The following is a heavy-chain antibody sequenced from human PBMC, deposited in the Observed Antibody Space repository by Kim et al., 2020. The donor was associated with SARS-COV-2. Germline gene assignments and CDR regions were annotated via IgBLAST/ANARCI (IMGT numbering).Heavy chain of an antibody. CDR3: ARDLTMVRGVIPRWFDP. V-gene: IGHV3-30*04. D-gene: IGHD3-10*01. CDR1: GFTFSSYA. CDR2: ISYDGSNK. Sequence: GGSLRLSCAASGFTFSSYAMHWVRQAPGKGLEWVAVISYDGSNKYYADSVKGRFTISRDNSKNTLYLQMNSLRAEDTAVYYCARDLTMVRGVIPRWFDPWGQGTLVTVSS. J-gene: IGHJ5*02.